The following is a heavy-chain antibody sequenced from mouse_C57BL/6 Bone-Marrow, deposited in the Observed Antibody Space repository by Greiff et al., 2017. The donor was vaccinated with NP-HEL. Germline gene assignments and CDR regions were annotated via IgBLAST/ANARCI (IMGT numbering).Heavy chain of an antibody. J-gene: IGHJ4*01. CDR3: ARYYRDYAMDY. CDR1: GFTFSSYA. Sequence: EVKLMESGGGLVKPGGSLKLSCAASGFTFSSYAMSWVRQTPEKRLEWVATISDGGSYTYYPDNVKGRFTISRDNAKNNLYLQMSHLKSEDTAMYYCARYYRDYAMDYWGQGTSVTVSS. V-gene: IGHV5-4*03. CDR2: ISDGGSYT. D-gene: IGHD2-12*01.